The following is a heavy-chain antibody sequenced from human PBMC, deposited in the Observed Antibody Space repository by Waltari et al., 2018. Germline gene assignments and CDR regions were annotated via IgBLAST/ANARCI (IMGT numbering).Heavy chain of an antibody. J-gene: IGHJ4*02. V-gene: IGHV4-4*02. CDR2: VHRSGRT. D-gene: IGHD2-15*01. Sequence: QLQLQESGPGLVKPSGTLSLTCVFSGDSMSTTNWWSWVRQSPETGLEWIGQVHRSGRTNYNPSFASRVDMSQEMSINQFSLKVVSATAADTAVYYCARDRGRGLYLDSWGQGTLVTVSP. CDR3: ARDRGRGLYLDS. CDR1: GDSMSTTNW.